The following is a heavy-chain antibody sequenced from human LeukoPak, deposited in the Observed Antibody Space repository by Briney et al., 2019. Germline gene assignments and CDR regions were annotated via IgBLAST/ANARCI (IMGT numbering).Heavy chain of an antibody. Sequence: GRSLRLSCAASGFTFSSYAMHWVRQAPGKGLEWVAVISYDGSNKYYADSVKGRFTISRDNSKNTLYLQMNSLRAEDTAVYYCAREQRDTARTYYYDSSGYLDYWGQGTLVTVSS. CDR1: GFTFSSYA. CDR3: AREQRDTARTYYYDSSGYLDY. CDR2: ISYDGSNK. J-gene: IGHJ4*02. D-gene: IGHD3-22*01. V-gene: IGHV3-30-3*01.